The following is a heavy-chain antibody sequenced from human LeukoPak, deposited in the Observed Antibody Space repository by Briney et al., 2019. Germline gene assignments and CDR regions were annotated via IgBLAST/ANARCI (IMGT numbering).Heavy chain of an antibody. D-gene: IGHD4-17*01. Sequence: ASVKVSRKASGGTFSSYAISWVRQAPGQGLEWMGGIIPIFGTANYAQKFQGRVTMTEDTSTDTAYMELSSLRSEDTAVYYCAKTLWRGDYVFLGGAFDIWGQGTMVTVSS. CDR2: IIPIFGTA. CDR1: GGTFSSYA. J-gene: IGHJ3*02. CDR3: AKTLWRGDYVFLGGAFDI. V-gene: IGHV1-69*06.